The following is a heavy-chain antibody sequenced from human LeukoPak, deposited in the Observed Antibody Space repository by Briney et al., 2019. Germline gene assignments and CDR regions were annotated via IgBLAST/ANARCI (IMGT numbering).Heavy chain of an antibody. Sequence: TASETLSLTCTVSGGSIRSGDYYWSWIRQPPGKGLEWIGYIYYSGSTYYNPSLKSRVTISVDTSKNQFSLKLSSVTAADTAVYYCARLAYYDSSGFDYWGQGTLVTVSS. CDR3: ARLAYYDSSGFDY. V-gene: IGHV4-30-4*01. J-gene: IGHJ4*02. D-gene: IGHD3-22*01. CDR2: IYYSGST. CDR1: GGSIRSGDYY.